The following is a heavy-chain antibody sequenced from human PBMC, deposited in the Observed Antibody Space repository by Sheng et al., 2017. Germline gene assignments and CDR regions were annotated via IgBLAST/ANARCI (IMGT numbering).Heavy chain of an antibody. Sequence: QVQLQESGPGLVKPSETLSLTCAVSGYSISSGYYWGWIRQPPGKGLEWIGSIYHSGSTYYNPSLKSRVTISVDTSKNQFSLKLSSVTAADTAVYYCARSPLGCSGGSCYPHNWFDPWGQGTLVTVSS. CDR1: GYSISSGYY. J-gene: IGHJ5*02. CDR2: IYHSGST. V-gene: IGHV4-38-2*01. D-gene: IGHD2-15*01. CDR3: ARSPLGCSGGSCYPHNWFDP.